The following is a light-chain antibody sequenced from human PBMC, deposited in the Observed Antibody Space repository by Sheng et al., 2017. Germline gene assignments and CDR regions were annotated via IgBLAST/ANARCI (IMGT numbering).Light chain of an antibody. Sequence: QSALTQPPSVSGSPGQSVTISCTGTSSDVGSYNRVAWYQQAPGTAPKAMIYEVSNRPSGVPARFSGSKSGNTASLTISGLQAEDEAEYYCSSYTSSSTFFGTGTKVIVL. V-gene: IGLV2-18*02. CDR1: SSDVGSYNR. CDR3: SSYTSSSTF. J-gene: IGLJ1*01. CDR2: EVS.